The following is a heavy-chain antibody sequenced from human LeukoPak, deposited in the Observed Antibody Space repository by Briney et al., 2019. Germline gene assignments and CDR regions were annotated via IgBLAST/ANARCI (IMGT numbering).Heavy chain of an antibody. CDR2: IKQDGSEK. J-gene: IGHJ4*02. D-gene: IGHD3-3*01. V-gene: IGHV3-7*01. CDR3: ARDDDDFWSGYLDY. Sequence: PGGSLRLSSAASGFTFSSYWMSWVRQAPGKGLEWVANIKQDGSEKYYVDSVKGRFTISRDNAKNSLYLQMNSLRAEDTAVYYCARDDDDFWSGYLDYWGQGTLVTVSS. CDR1: GFTFSSYW.